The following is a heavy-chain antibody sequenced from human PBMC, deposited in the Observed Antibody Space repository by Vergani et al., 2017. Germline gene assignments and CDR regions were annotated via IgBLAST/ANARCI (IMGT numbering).Heavy chain of an antibody. Sequence: EVDLVESGGGLAQPGGSLRLSCEASGITFWKFGMHWVRQGPGKGLEWVSGISWNSGAVDYADSVRGRFTISRDNAKNSLFLEMNSLRAEDTAVYYCARVGSQGITIFGVVNYYYYMDVWGKGTTVTVSS. J-gene: IGHJ6*03. D-gene: IGHD3-3*01. CDR1: GITFWKFG. CDR3: ARVGSQGITIFGVVNYYYYMDV. CDR2: ISWNSGAV. V-gene: IGHV3-9*01.